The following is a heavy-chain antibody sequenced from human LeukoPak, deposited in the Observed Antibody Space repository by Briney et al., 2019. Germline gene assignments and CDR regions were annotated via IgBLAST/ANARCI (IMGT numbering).Heavy chain of an antibody. CDR2: INKDGSER. J-gene: IGHJ4*02. D-gene: IGHD4-17*01. V-gene: IGHV3-7*01. Sequence: GALRLSCAASGFTFSGYWMSWVRQAPGKGLEWVANINKDGSERYNVDSVKGRFTISRDNAYKSLYLQMNSLRAEDTSVYYCARESKGRSKIDYWGQGTLVTVSS. CDR3: ARESKGRSKIDY. CDR1: GFTFSGYW.